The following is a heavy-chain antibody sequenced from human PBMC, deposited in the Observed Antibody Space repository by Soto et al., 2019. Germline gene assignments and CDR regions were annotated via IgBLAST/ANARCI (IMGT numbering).Heavy chain of an antibody. V-gene: IGHV3-53*01. CDR3: ARDNYYDSSGH. Sequence: PGGSLRLSCAASGFTVSSNYMSWVRQAPGKGLEWVSVIYSGGSTYYADSVKGRFTISRDNSKNTLYLQMNSLRAEHTAVYYCARDNYYDSSGHWGQGTLVTVSS. CDR2: IYSGGST. D-gene: IGHD3-22*01. CDR1: GFTVSSNY. J-gene: IGHJ4*02.